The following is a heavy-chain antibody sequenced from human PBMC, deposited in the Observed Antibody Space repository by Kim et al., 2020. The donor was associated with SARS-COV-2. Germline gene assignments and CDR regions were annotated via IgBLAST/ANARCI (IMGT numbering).Heavy chain of an antibody. J-gene: IGHJ3*02. CDR3: ARGHSYGYRQCVFDI. D-gene: IGHD5-18*01. Sequence: SETLSLTCAVYGGSFSGYYWSWIRQPPGKGLKWIGEINHIGSTNYNPSLKSRVTISVDTSKNQFSLRLSSVTAADTAVFYCARGHSYGYRQCVFDIWGQGTVVTVSS. V-gene: IGHV4-34*01. CDR1: GGSFSGYY. CDR2: INHIGST.